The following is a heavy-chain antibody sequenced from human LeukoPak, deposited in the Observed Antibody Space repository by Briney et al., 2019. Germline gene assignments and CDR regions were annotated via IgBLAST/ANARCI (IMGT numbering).Heavy chain of an antibody. J-gene: IGHJ3*02. V-gene: IGHV4-59*01. D-gene: IGHD1-1*01. CDR3: ARSHLEAFDI. CDR2: IYYSGST. CDR1: GGSISSYY. Sequence: SETLSLTCTVSGGSISSYYWSWIRQPPGKGLEWIGYIYYSGSTNYNPSLKSRVTISVDTSKNQFSLKLSSVTAADRAVYYCARSHLEAFDIWGQGTMVTVSS.